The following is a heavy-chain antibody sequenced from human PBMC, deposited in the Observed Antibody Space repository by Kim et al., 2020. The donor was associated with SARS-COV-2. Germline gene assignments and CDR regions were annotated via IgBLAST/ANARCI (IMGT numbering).Heavy chain of an antibody. Sequence: YSPSFQGHVTISADKSISTAYLQWSSLKASDTAMYYCARLHYDSSGDPDYWGQGTLVTVSS. J-gene: IGHJ4*02. D-gene: IGHD3-22*01. V-gene: IGHV5-10-1*01. CDR3: ARLHYDSSGDPDY.